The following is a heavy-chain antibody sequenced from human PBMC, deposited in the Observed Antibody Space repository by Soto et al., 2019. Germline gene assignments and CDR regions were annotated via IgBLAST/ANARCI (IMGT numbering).Heavy chain of an antibody. Sequence: WSLRLSCAASGFTFSSYSMNWVRQAPGKGLEWVSYISSSSSTIYYADSVKGRFTISRDNAKNTLYLQMNSLRAEDTAVYYCAKETVVAHANWFDPWGQGTLVTVSS. V-gene: IGHV3-48*01. CDR3: AKETVVAHANWFDP. D-gene: IGHD3-22*01. CDR1: GFTFSSYS. CDR2: ISSSSSTI. J-gene: IGHJ5*02.